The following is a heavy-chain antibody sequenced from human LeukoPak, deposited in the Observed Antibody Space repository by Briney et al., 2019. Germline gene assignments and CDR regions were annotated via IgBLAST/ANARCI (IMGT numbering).Heavy chain of an antibody. V-gene: IGHV3-11*01. J-gene: IGHJ4*02. D-gene: IGHD3-22*01. CDR1: GFTFSDYY. Sequence: GGSLRLSCAASGFTFSDYYMSWIRQAPGKGLEWVSYISSSGSTIYYADSVKGRFTISRDNAKNSLYLQMNSLRAEDTAVYYCARADDSSGYIHTYFDYWGQGTLVTVSS. CDR2: ISSSGSTI. CDR3: ARADDSSGYIHTYFDY.